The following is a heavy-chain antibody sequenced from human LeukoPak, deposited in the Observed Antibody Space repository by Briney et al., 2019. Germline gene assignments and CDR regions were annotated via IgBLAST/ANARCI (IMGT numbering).Heavy chain of an antibody. CDR3: ARLTGYSSESWFDP. D-gene: IGHD3-9*01. CDR1: GGSFSDYY. Sequence: SETLSLTCAVYGGSFSDYYWTWIRQPPGKGLEWIGVIYHSGSTNYNPSLKSRVTISVDTSKNQFSLKLYSVTAADTAVYYCARLTGYSSESWFDPWGQGTLVTVSS. CDR2: IYHSGST. J-gene: IGHJ5*02. V-gene: IGHV4-34*01.